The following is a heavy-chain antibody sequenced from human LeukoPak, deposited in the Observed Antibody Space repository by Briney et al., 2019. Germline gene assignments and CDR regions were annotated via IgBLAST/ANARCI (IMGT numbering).Heavy chain of an antibody. CDR1: GFTFSSHS. D-gene: IGHD3-3*01. Sequence: PGGSLRLSCAASGFTFSSHSMNWVRQAPGKGLEWVSSISSSSSYIYYADSVKGRFTISRDNAKNSLYLQMNSLRAEDTAAYYCARGPHYDFWSGYYSNPPYYFDYWGQGTLVTVSS. CDR2: ISSSSSYI. V-gene: IGHV3-21*01. CDR3: ARGPHYDFWSGYYSNPPYYFDY. J-gene: IGHJ4*02.